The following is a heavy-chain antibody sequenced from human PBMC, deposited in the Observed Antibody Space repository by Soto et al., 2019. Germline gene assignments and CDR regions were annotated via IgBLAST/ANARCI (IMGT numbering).Heavy chain of an antibody. CDR2: IYHSGST. D-gene: IGHD6-6*01. J-gene: IGHJ5*02. CDR1: GGSISSSNW. Sequence: SETLSLTCAVSGGSISSSNWWSWVRQPPGKGLEWIGEIYHSGSTNYNPSLKSRVTISVDKSKNQFSLKLSSVTAADTAVYYCARDSSSMYNWFDPWGQGTLVTVSS. V-gene: IGHV4-4*02. CDR3: ARDSSSMYNWFDP.